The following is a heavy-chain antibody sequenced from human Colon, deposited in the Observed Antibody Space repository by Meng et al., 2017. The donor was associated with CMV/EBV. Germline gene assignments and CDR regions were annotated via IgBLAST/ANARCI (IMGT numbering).Heavy chain of an antibody. CDR2: SYYTGST. Sequence: QVQFQQWGAGLLKPSETLSLPCAVYGDSFSGYYWTWIRQPPGRGLEWIGESYYTGSTNYSPSLKSRVTISLDTSKNQFSLKLNSVTAADTAVYYCARATKSSCWEVLDYWGHGTLVTVSS. CDR1: GDSFSGYY. J-gene: IGHJ4*01. CDR3: ARATKSSCWEVLDY. V-gene: IGHV4-34*01. D-gene: IGHD2-2*01.